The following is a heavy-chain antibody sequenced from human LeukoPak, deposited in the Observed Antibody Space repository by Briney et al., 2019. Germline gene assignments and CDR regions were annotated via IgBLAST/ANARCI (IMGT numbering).Heavy chain of an antibody. D-gene: IGHD6-19*01. CDR1: GFTFSSYA. CDR2: ISGSGGST. V-gene: IGHV3-23*01. J-gene: IGHJ4*02. Sequence: GGSLRLSCAASGFTFSSYAMSWVRQAPGKGLEWVSAISGSGGSTYYADSVKGRFTISSDNSKNTLYLQMNSLRAEDTAVYYCAKDQDRIAVAGTDYWGQGTLVTVSS. CDR3: AKDQDRIAVAGTDY.